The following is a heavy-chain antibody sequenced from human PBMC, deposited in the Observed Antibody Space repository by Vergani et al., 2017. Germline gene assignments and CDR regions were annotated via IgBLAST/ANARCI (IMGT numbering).Heavy chain of an antibody. J-gene: IGHJ4*02. CDR2: IDPNSVDT. D-gene: IGHD2-21*01. CDR1: GFTFTSYH. Sequence: QVQLLQSGAEVKKPGASVRVSCKASGFTFTSYHIHWVRQAPGQGLDWLGRIDPNSVDTRYSQRFQDRVTITRDTSINTAYMEMTWLRPDDTAIYYCAGVIVGCGGTNCFADDWGEGALVVVSS. V-gene: IGHV1-2*06. CDR3: AGVIVGCGGTNCFADD.